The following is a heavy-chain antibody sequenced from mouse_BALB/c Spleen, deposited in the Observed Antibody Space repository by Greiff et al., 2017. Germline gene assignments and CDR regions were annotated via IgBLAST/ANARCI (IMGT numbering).Heavy chain of an antibody. V-gene: IGHV1-20*02. CDR3: ARTAIYYYGSSYSWYFDV. CDR1: GYSFTGYF. CDR2: INPYNGDT. Sequence: EVQLQQSGPELVKPGASVKISCKASGYSFTGYFMNWVMQSHGKSLEWIGRINPYNGDTFYNQKFKGKATLTVDKSSSTAHMELRSLASEDSAVYYCARTAIYYYGSSYSWYFDVWGAGTTVTVSS. J-gene: IGHJ1*01. D-gene: IGHD1-1*01.